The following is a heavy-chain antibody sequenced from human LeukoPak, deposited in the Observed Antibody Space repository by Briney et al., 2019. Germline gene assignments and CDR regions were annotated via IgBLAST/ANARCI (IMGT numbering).Heavy chain of an antibody. D-gene: IGHD3-9*01. V-gene: IGHV4-34*01. CDR1: GGSFSGYY. Sequence: PSETLSLTCAVYGGSFSGYYWSWIRQPPGKGLEWIGEINHSGSTNYNPSLKSRVTISVDTSKNQFSLKLSSMTAADTAVYYCARGHILRYFRWGQGTLVTVSS. J-gene: IGHJ4*02. CDR2: INHSGST. CDR3: ARGHILRYFR.